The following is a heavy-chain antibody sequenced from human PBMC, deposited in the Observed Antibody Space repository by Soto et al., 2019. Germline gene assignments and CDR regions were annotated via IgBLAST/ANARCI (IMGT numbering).Heavy chain of an antibody. CDR2: ISAYNSNT. CDR1: GYTFTSYG. D-gene: IGHD6-19*01. CDR3: ARDRKGYSSGDWFDP. J-gene: IGHJ5*02. Sequence: VASVKVSCKASGYTFTSYGISWVRQAPGQGLEWMGWISAYNSNTNYAQKLQGRVTMTTDTSTSTAYMELRSLRSDDTAVYYCARDRKGYSSGDWFDPWGQGTLVTVSS. V-gene: IGHV1-18*04.